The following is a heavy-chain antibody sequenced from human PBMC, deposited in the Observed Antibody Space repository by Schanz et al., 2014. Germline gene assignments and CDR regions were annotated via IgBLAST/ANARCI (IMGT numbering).Heavy chain of an antibody. CDR1: GITFSSHS. D-gene: IGHD3-10*01. V-gene: IGHV3-7*05. Sequence: EVHLVESGGGLVQPGGSLRLSCAASGITFSSHSFNWVRQAPGKGLEWVANIKEDGSVKDYVDSVKGRFTISRDNAKRSLFLQMNSRRAEDTAVYYCARIGGSVCDYWAQGTLVTVSS. CDR2: IKEDGSVK. J-gene: IGHJ4*02. CDR3: ARIGGSVCDY.